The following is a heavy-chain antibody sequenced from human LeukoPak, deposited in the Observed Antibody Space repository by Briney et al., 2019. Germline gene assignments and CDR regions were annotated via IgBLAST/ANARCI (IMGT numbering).Heavy chain of an antibody. J-gene: IGHJ4*02. V-gene: IGHV4-39*07. CDR1: GGSISSGDYY. CDR2: INHSGST. CDR3: ARERVGNGSFDY. D-gene: IGHD4-23*01. Sequence: SETLSLTCTVSGGSISSGDYYWSWIRQPPGKGLEWIGEINHSGSTNYNPSLKSRVTISVDTSKNQFSLKLSSVTAADTAVYYCARERVGNGSFDYWAREPWSPSPQ.